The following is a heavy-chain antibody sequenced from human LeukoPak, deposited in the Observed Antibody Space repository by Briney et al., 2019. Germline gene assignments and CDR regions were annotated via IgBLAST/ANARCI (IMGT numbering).Heavy chain of an antibody. CDR3: AHVELYSSSGFDY. V-gene: IGHV2-5*01. Sequence: ESGPTLCQPTPALTLTFTFSGFSLGTRGVGVVWIRQPPVKALEWLSVIYWNDDSRYSPSLRSRLTITKDTSKKQVVLTMTNMDPVDTAKYYGAHVELYSSSGFDYWGQGTLVTVSS. D-gene: IGHD6-6*01. CDR2: IYWNDDS. CDR1: GFSLGTRGVG. J-gene: IGHJ4*02.